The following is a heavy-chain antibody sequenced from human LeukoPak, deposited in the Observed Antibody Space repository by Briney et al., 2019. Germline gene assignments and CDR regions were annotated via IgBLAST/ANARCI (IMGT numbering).Heavy chain of an antibody. CDR2: ISAYNGNT. CDR1: GYTFTGHY. D-gene: IGHD2-2*01. V-gene: IGHV1-18*04. J-gene: IGHJ5*02. CDR3: AITSPYCSSTSCYGWFDP. Sequence: GASVKVSCKASGYTFTGHYIHWVRQAPGQGLEWMGWISAYNGNTNYAQKLQGRVTMTTDTSTSTAYMELRSLRSDDTAVYYCAITSPYCSSTSCYGWFDPWGQGTLVTVSS.